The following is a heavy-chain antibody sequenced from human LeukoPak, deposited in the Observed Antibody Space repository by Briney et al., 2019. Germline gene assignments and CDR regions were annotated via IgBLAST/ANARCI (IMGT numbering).Heavy chain of an antibody. CDR3: ARGSRYGDYPYYCDF. V-gene: IGHV3-30*02. CDR1: GFTFCGYG. Sequence: GGSLRLSCAASGFTFCGYGMHWVRQAPGKGRVWVAFVRYGGINPYYSASVKGRLTISRDNSKNTVLLQMHNLRLEDAAAYYCARGSRYGDYPYYCDFWGQGTLVTVSS. D-gene: IGHD4-17*01. CDR2: VRYGGINP. J-gene: IGHJ4*02.